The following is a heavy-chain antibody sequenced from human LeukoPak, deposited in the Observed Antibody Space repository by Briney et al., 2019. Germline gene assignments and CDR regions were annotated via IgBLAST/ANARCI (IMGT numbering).Heavy chain of an antibody. Sequence: GASVKVSCKASGGTFISYAISWVRQAPGQGLEWMGGIIPIFGTANYAQKFQGRVAITADESTSTAYMELSSLRSEDTAVYYCARDAEQWLTHWGFDYWGQGTLVTVSS. CDR3: ARDAEQWLTHWGFDY. V-gene: IGHV1-69*13. CDR2: IIPIFGTA. D-gene: IGHD6-19*01. J-gene: IGHJ4*02. CDR1: GGTFISYA.